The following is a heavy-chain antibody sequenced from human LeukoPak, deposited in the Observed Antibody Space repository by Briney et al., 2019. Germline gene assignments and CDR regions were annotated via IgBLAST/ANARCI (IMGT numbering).Heavy chain of an antibody. V-gene: IGHV3-66*01. J-gene: IGHJ4*02. Sequence: GGSLRLSCTASGFTVSSDYMSWVRQAPGKGLEWVSVVYSGGNAYYADSVKGRFTISRDNSKNTLYLQMNSLRAEDTAVYYCAREPPGGGFDYWGQGTLVTVSS. CDR2: VYSGGNA. CDR1: GFTVSSDY. CDR3: AREPPGGGFDY. D-gene: IGHD3-16*01.